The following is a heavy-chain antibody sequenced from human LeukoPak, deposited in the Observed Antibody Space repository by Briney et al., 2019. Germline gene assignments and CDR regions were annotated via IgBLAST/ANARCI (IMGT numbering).Heavy chain of an antibody. J-gene: IGHJ4*02. CDR1: GVTLSSYA. CDR2: ISGSADNT. V-gene: IGHV3-23*01. Sequence: QPGGSLRLSCAASGVTLSSYAMSWVRQAPGEGLEWVSTISGSADNTNYAEAVKGRFTISRDNSKNTMYLQMNSLRAEDTAVYYCAKQGFGCWGQGTLVTVSS. CDR3: AKQGFGC.